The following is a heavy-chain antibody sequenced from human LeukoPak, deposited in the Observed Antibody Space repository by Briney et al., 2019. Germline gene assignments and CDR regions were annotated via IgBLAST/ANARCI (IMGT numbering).Heavy chain of an antibody. CDR3: ARGDYGGNLFFTF. CDR2: ISSSSSYI. V-gene: IGHV3-21*01. J-gene: IGHJ4*02. Sequence: GGSLRLSCAASGFTFSSYSMNWVRQAPGKGLEWVSSISSSSSYIYYADSVKGRFTISRDNAKKTLYLQMNSLRAEDTAVYYCARGDYGGNLFFTFWGQGTLVTVSS. CDR1: GFTFSSYS. D-gene: IGHD4-23*01.